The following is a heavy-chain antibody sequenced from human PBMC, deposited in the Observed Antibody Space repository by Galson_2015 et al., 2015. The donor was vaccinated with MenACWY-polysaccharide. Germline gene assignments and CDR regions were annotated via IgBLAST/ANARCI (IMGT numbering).Heavy chain of an antibody. CDR3: ARHAPPQYCSNGLCSLDY. J-gene: IGHJ4*02. D-gene: IGHD2-8*01. V-gene: IGHV4-39*01. Sequence: LSLTCTVSGDSISPSNYRWAWIRQPPGRGLEWILTMFYTGSTYYNPSLKSRVTMSVDTSKNQFSLKLSSVTVADTALYYCARHAPPQYCSNGLCSLDYWGQGTLVTVSS. CDR2: MFYTGST. CDR1: GDSISPSNYR.